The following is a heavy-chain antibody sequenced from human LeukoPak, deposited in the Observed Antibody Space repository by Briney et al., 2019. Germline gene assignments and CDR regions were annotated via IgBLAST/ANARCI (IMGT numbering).Heavy chain of an antibody. Sequence: GGSLRLSCAASGFTFSSYAMHWVRQAPGKGLEWVAVISYDGSNKYFADSVKGRFTISRDNSKNTLYLQMNSLRTEDTAVYNCTTDPAGHYDILTGYYYYYMDVWGKGTTVTVSS. CDR2: ISYDGSNK. CDR3: TTDPAGHYDILTGYYYYYMDV. V-gene: IGHV3-30*01. CDR1: GFTFSSYA. J-gene: IGHJ6*03. D-gene: IGHD3-9*01.